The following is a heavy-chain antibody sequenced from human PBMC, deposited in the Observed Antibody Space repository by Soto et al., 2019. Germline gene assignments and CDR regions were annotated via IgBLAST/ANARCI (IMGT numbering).Heavy chain of an antibody. Sequence: ETLSLTCTVSGGSISSYYWSWVRQAPGKGLEWVSLIYTGGNTNYADSVKGRFTISRDNSKNTLYLQMNSLRAEDTAVYYCARDYYYGSGNYYRADYYHYGMDVWGQGTTVTVSS. CDR1: GGSISSYY. D-gene: IGHD3-10*01. J-gene: IGHJ6*02. CDR2: IYTGGNT. CDR3: ARDYYYGSGNYYRADYYHYGMDV. V-gene: IGHV3-53*01.